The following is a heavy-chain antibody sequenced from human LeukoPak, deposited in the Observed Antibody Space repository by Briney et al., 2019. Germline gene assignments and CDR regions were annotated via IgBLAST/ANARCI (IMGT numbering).Heavy chain of an antibody. CDR3: ARDRASIAAAINFDY. CDR2: ISSSSSTI. V-gene: IGHV3-48*01. J-gene: IGHJ4*02. Sequence: GGSLRLSCAASGFTFSSYSMNWVRQAPGKGLEWVSYISSSSSTIYYADSVKGRFTISRDNAKNSLYLQMNSLRAEDTAVYYCARDRASIAAAINFDYWGQGTLVTVSS. D-gene: IGHD6-13*01. CDR1: GFTFSSYS.